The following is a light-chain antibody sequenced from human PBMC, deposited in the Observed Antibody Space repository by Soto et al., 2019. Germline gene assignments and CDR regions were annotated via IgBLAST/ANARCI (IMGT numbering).Light chain of an antibody. CDR3: QQFGSSPYT. J-gene: IGKJ2*01. CDR2: DAS. CDR1: QSVSSSY. V-gene: IGKV3D-20*01. Sequence: EIVLTQSPATLSLSPGERATLSCGASQSVSSSYLAWYQQKTGLAPRLLIYDASSSDTGIQDRFSGSGSGTAFTFICSRLEPEEFAVDYCQQFGSSPYTFGQGTKLEIK.